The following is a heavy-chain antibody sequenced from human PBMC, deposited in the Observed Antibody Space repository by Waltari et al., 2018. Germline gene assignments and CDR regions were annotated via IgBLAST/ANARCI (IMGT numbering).Heavy chain of an antibody. V-gene: IGHV3-7*01. J-gene: IGHJ3*01. CDR1: GFTFTTYW. CDR3: ARDHVYTYGTGWDAPDF. D-gene: IGHD3-10*01. Sequence: EVQLVESGGGLVQPGGSLRLSCAASGFTFTTYWMSWVRQAPGQGLEWVANIKYDASEKYYVDSVKGRFTISRDNARNSLYLQMTSLRVEDTAVYYCARDHVYTYGTGWDAPDFLGQGTMVTVS. CDR2: IKYDASEK.